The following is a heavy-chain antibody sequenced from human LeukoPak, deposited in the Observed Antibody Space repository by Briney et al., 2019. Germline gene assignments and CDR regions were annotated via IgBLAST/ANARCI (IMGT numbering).Heavy chain of an antibody. Sequence: GGSLTLSCAASGFTFSDYSMNWVRQAPGKGLEWVSYIISRSSTIYYADSVKGRFTISRDNAKNSLYVQMNSLRAEDTAVYYCARDVKRTYTAYDTKRTSTFDYWGQGTLVTVSS. J-gene: IGHJ4*02. CDR1: GFTFSDYS. CDR3: ARDVKRTYTAYDTKRTSTFDY. CDR2: IISRSSTI. V-gene: IGHV3-48*01. D-gene: IGHD5-12*01.